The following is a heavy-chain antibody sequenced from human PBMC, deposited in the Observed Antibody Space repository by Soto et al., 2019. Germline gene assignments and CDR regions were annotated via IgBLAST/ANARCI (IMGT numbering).Heavy chain of an antibody. Sequence: QVQLQESGPGLVKPSQTLSLTCTVSGVSISSGGYYWTWIRQHPQTGLEWIGHIYYRGSTYYNPSLKSRVTVSVDTSKNQFSLKLSSVTAADTAVYYCAREYYYDSSGFDYWGQGTLVTVSS. J-gene: IGHJ4*02. CDR2: IYYRGST. D-gene: IGHD3-22*01. CDR3: AREYYYDSSGFDY. V-gene: IGHV4-31*03. CDR1: GVSISSGGYY.